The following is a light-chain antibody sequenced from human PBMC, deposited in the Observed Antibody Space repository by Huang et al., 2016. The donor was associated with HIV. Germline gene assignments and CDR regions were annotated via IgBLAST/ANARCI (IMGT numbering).Light chain of an antibody. Sequence: EIVLTQSPLSLPVTPGEPASISCRSSQSLLNSNGYNYLDWYVQKPGQPPQLLIFLGSNRAPGVPNRFSGSGSGTDFTLEISGVEAEDVGVCFCFQSLRAPGFGPGTTVDIK. J-gene: IGKJ3*01. V-gene: IGKV2-28*01. CDR2: LGS. CDR3: FQSLRAPG. CDR1: QSLLNSNGYNY.